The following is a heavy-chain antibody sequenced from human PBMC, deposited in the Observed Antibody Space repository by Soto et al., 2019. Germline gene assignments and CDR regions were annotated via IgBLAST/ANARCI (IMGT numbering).Heavy chain of an antibody. Sequence: GASVKVSCKASGYTFTSYAMHWVRQAPGQRREWMGWINAGNGNTKYSQKFQGRVTITRDTSASTAYMELSSLRSEDTAVYYCARDPPTDKLYYYYYGMDVWGQGTTVTVSS. CDR2: INAGNGNT. CDR3: ARDPPTDKLYYYYYGMDV. CDR1: GYTFTSYA. D-gene: IGHD4-4*01. V-gene: IGHV1-3*01. J-gene: IGHJ6*02.